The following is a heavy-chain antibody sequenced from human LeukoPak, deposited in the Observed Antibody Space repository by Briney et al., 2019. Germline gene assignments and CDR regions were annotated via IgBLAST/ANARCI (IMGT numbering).Heavy chain of an antibody. CDR1: GFTFSSYA. Sequence: QTGGSLRLSCAASGFTFSSYAMSWVRQAPGKGLEWVSAISGSGGSTYYADSVKGRFTISRDNSKNTLCLQMNSLRAEDTAVYYCAEDRFGELLPHYWGQGTLVTVSS. CDR3: AEDRFGELLPHY. J-gene: IGHJ4*02. D-gene: IGHD3-10*01. CDR2: ISGSGGST. V-gene: IGHV3-23*01.